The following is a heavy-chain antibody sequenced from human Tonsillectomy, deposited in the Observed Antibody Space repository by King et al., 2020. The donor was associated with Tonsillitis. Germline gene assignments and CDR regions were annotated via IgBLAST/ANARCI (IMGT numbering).Heavy chain of an antibody. CDR1: GFSLSADGVA. J-gene: IGHJ5*02. V-gene: IGHV2-5*02. CDR2: IYWDDDK. D-gene: IGHD3-10*01. CDR3: ARRRATLVRGITISRFDP. Sequence: ITLKESGPTLVKPTQTLTLTCTFSGFSLSADGVAVAWIRQPLGKALEWLALIYWDDDKRYSPSLKSRLSITKDTSKNQVVLTMADMDPADTATYYCARRRATLVRGITISRFDPWGQGTLVTVSS.